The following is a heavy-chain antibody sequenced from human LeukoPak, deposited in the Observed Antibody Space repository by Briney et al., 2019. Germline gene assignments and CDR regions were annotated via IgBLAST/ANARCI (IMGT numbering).Heavy chain of an antibody. J-gene: IGHJ4*02. Sequence: GGSLRLSCAASGFTFSSYAMHWVRQAPGKGLEYVSAISSNGGSTYYANSVKGRFTISRDNSKNTLYLQMGSLRAEDMAVYYCARDSRGDCSGGNCPTRYYFDYWGQGTLVTVSS. CDR2: ISSNGGST. D-gene: IGHD2-15*01. V-gene: IGHV3-64*01. CDR3: ARDSRGDCSGGNCPTRYYFDY. CDR1: GFTFSSYA.